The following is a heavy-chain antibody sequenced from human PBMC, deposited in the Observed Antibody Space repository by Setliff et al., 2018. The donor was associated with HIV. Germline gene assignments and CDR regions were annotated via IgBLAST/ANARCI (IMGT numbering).Heavy chain of an antibody. Sequence: SETLSLTCSVSGVSINRTDHYWGWIRQSPGKRLEWIGSVSQSGSTYYNPSLKSRITISVDRSKNLFSLKLISVTSADQGVYYCARVPVAGANWFDPWGLGTLVTVSS. D-gene: IGHD2-21*01. CDR1: GVSINRTDHY. J-gene: IGHJ5*02. V-gene: IGHV4-39*01. CDR2: VSQSGST. CDR3: ARVPVAGANWFDP.